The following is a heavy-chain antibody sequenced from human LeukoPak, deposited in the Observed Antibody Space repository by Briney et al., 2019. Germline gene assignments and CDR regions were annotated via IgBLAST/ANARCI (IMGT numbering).Heavy chain of an antibody. CDR3: ARWDGPATRGYFDY. CDR1: GGSISSSSYY. Sequence: PSETLSLTCTVSGGSISSSSYYWGWIRQPPGKGLEWIGSIYYSGSTYYNPSLKSRVTIFVDTSKNQFSLKLSSVTAADTAVYYCARWDGPATRGYFDYWGQGTLVTVSS. V-gene: IGHV4-39*01. CDR2: IYYSGST. D-gene: IGHD1-26*01. J-gene: IGHJ4*02.